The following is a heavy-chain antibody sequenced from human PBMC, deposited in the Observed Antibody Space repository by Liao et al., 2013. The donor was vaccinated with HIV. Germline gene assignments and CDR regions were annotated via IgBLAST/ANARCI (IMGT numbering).Heavy chain of an antibody. J-gene: IGHJ5*02. V-gene: IGHV4-4*08. CDR1: GGSSRSYY. CDR3: ARSDATTGGWFDP. Sequence: QVQLQESGPGLVKPSGTLSLSCTVSGGSSRSYYLSWIRQPPGRGLEWIGRIYTSGSTNYNPSLKSRGIISVDTSKNQFSLKLTSVTAADTAVYYCARSDATTGGWFDPWGQGTLVTVSS. CDR2: IYTSGST. D-gene: IGHD4-17*01.